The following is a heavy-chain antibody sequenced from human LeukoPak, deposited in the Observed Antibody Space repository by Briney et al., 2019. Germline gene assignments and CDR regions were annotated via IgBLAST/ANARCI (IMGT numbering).Heavy chain of an antibody. CDR2: IKYDGREK. D-gene: IGHD1-26*01. Sequence: AGSLRLSCAATGFTFSNYWMSWFRQALGKGLEWVANIKYDGREKQYVDSVKDRFTISRDNAKNSLFLQMNSLRAEDTAVYYCARYLNSGPEDFWGQGTLVTVSS. J-gene: IGHJ4*02. CDR3: ARYLNSGPEDF. CDR1: GFTFSNYW. V-gene: IGHV3-7*01.